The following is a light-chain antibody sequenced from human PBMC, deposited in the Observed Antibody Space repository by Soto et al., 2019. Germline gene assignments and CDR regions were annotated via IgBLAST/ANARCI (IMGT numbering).Light chain of an antibody. CDR1: QSISRY. J-gene: IGKJ3*01. V-gene: IGKV1-39*01. CDR3: QKSYSTLLFT. CDR2: GVS. Sequence: DIQMPQSPSTLSASVGDGVPITGRASQSISRYLAWYQQKPGKAPKVLIYGVSSMKSGIPARFSGSGSGTEFTLTISSLQSEDFATYSCQKSYSTLLFTFGPGNKVDIK.